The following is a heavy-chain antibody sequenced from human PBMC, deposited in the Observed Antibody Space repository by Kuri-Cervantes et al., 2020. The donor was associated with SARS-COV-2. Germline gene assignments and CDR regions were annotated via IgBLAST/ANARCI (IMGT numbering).Heavy chain of an antibody. J-gene: IGHJ1*01. V-gene: IGHV4-34*01. CDR3: ARGWYSNYWNGFQY. D-gene: IGHD1-1*01. CDR2: INHNGST. Sequence: SETLCLTCAVYGGSFSGYYWSWIRQPPGKGLEWIGDINHNGSTNYNPSLKSRVTITVDTSTNQFFLKRSTVTAADTAVYYCARGWYSNYWNGFQYWGQGTLVTVSS. CDR1: GGSFSGYY.